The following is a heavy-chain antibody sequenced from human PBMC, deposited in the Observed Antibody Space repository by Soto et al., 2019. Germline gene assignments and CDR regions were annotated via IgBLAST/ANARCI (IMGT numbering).Heavy chain of an antibody. CDR3: ARHGPGEYYMDV. CDR1: GGSISSYY. V-gene: IGHV4-59*08. CDR2: IYYSGST. Sequence: SETLSLTCTVSGGSISSYYWSWIRQPPGKGLEWIGYIYYSGSTNYNPSLKSRVTISVDTSKNQFSLKLSSVTAADTAVYYCARHGPGEYYMDVWGKGPTVTVSS. J-gene: IGHJ6*03. D-gene: IGHD3-16*01.